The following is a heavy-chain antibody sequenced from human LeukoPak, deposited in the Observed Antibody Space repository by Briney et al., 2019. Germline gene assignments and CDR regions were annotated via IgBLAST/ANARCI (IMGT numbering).Heavy chain of an antibody. D-gene: IGHD3-16*02. CDR1: GFTFSSYE. CDR2: ISSSGSTI. J-gene: IGHJ4*02. CDR3: AATYYDYVWGSYRFPRTDPGFDY. Sequence: SGGSLRLSCAASGFTFSSYEMNWVRQAPGKELEWVSYISSSGSTIYYADSVKGRFTISRDNAKNSLYLQMNSLRAEDTAVYYCAATYYDYVWGSYRFPRTDPGFDYWGQGTLVTVSS. V-gene: IGHV3-48*03.